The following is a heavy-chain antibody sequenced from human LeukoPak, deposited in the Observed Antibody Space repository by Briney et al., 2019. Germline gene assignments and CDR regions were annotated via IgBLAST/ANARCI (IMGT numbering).Heavy chain of an antibody. D-gene: IGHD3-22*01. J-gene: IGHJ5*02. CDR1: GGSFSGYY. V-gene: IGHV4-34*01. Sequence: SETLSLTCAVYGGSFSGYYWSWIRQPPGKGLEWIGEINHSGSTNYNPSLKSRVTISVDTSKNQFSLKLSSVTAADTAVYYCARVGRYYYDSSGYYRKGWFDPWGQGTLVTVSS. CDR2: INHSGST. CDR3: ARVGRYYYDSSGYYRKGWFDP.